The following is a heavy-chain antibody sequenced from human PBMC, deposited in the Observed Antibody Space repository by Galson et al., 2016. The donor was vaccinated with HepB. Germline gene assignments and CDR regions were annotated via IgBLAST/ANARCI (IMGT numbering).Heavy chain of an antibody. CDR1: GDSFTISNW. CDR3: TRGDYGNSLWYFDS. D-gene: IGHD4-11*01. V-gene: IGHV4-4*02. Sequence: SETLSLTCGVSGDSFTISNWWTWVRQAPGKGLEWIGEVDHSGTTNYNPSLKTRVSISADKSKSQFSLNLNSVTAADTAIYYCTRGDYGNSLWYFDS. CDR2: VDHSGTT. J-gene: IGHJ4*01.